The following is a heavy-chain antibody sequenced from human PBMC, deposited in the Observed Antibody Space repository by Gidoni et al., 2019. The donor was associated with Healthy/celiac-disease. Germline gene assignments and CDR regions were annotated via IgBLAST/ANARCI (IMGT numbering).Heavy chain of an antibody. J-gene: IGHJ4*02. CDR2: FDPEDGET. V-gene: IGHV1-24*01. Sequence: QVQLVQSGAEVKKPGASVTVSCKVSGYTLTELSMHWVRQAPGKGLEWMGGFDPEDGETIYAQKFQGRVTMTEATSTDTAYMELSSLRSEDTAVYYCVRGVITNPTFDYWGQGTLVTVSS. CDR1: GYTLTELS. CDR3: VRGVITNPTFDY. D-gene: IGHD3-3*01.